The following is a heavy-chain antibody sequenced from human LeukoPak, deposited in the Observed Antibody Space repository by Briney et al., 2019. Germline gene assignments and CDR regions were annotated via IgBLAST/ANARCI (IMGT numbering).Heavy chain of an antibody. V-gene: IGHV3-21*01. CDR3: ARRRRIVGATTPTYFDY. CDR1: GFTFSSYS. Sequence: GGSLRLXCAASGFTFSSYSMNWVRQAPGKGLEWVSSISSSSSYIYYADSVKGRFTISRDNAKNSLYLQMNSLRAEDTAVYYCARRRRIVGATTPTYFDYWGQGTLVTVSS. D-gene: IGHD1-26*01. J-gene: IGHJ4*02. CDR2: ISSSSSYI.